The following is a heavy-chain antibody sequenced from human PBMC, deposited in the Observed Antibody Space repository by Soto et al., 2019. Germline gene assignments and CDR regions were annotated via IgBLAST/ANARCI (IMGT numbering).Heavy chain of an antibody. J-gene: IGHJ5*02. Sequence: PSETLTLPCTVSGFTISSYYCSWIRQPAGKGLEWIGRIYTSGSTNYNPSLKSRVSISLDTSKNQFSLRLTSVTAADTDVYYCARIPVDTYMINWFDPWGQGTLVTVSS. CDR1: GFTISSYY. D-gene: IGHD5-18*01. CDR2: IYTSGST. V-gene: IGHV4-4*07. CDR3: ARIPVDTYMINWFDP.